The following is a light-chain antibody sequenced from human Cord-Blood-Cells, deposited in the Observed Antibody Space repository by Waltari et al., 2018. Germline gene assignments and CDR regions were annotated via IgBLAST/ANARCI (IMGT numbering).Light chain of an antibody. Sequence: AIQLTQSPSSLSASVGDRVTITCRASQGISSALAWYQQKPGKAPKLLIYDASSLESGFPSRFSGSGSGTDFTRTISSLQPEDFATYYCQQFNNYPITFGQGTRLEIK. CDR1: QGISSA. V-gene: IGKV1D-13*01. CDR3: QQFNNYPIT. J-gene: IGKJ5*01. CDR2: DAS.